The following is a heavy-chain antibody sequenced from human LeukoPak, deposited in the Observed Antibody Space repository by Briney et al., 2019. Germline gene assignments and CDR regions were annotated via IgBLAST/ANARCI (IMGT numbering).Heavy chain of an antibody. Sequence: SETLSLTCTVSGGSISSYYWSWIRQPPGKGLEWIGYINYSGSTNYNPSLKSRVSISVDTSKNQFSLKLSSVTAADTAVYYCASLYYYGSGSYAFDIWGQGTMVTVSS. V-gene: IGHV4-59*12. D-gene: IGHD3-10*01. CDR2: INYSGST. J-gene: IGHJ3*02. CDR3: ASLYYYGSGSYAFDI. CDR1: GGSISSYY.